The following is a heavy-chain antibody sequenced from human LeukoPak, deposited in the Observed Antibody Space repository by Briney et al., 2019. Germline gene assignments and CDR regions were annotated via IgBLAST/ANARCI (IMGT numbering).Heavy chain of an antibody. V-gene: IGHV4-39*07. CDR1: GGSISSSSYY. CDR3: AREYCSSTSCYDHYFDY. Sequence: KSSETLSLTCTVSGGSISSSSYYWGWIRQPPGKGLEWIGGIYYSGSTYYNPSLKSRVTISVDTSKNQFSLKLSSVTAADTAVYYCAREYCSSTSCYDHYFDYWGQGTLVTVSS. CDR2: IYYSGST. D-gene: IGHD2-2*01. J-gene: IGHJ4*02.